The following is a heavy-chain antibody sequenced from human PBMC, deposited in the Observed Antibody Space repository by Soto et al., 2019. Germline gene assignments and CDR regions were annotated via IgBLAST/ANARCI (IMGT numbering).Heavy chain of an antibody. CDR1: GFTFSSYG. V-gene: IGHV3-30*18. Sequence: QVQLVESGGGVVQPGRSLRLSCAASGFTFSSYGMHWVRQAPGKGLEWVAVISYDGSNKYYADSVKGRFTISRDNSKNTLYLQMNSLRAEDTAVYYCAKEGGAAAGIILDYWGRGTLVTVSS. D-gene: IGHD6-13*01. CDR3: AKEGGAAAGIILDY. CDR2: ISYDGSNK. J-gene: IGHJ4*02.